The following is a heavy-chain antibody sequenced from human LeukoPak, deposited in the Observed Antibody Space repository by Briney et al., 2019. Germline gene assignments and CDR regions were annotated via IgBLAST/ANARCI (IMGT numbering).Heavy chain of an antibody. CDR2: INASGDSK. Sequence: PGGSLRLSCAASGFTFNNYAVTWVRQAPGKGLEWVAAINASGDSKFFADSVKGRFAISRDNSKNTLYLQMNSLRAEDTAVYYCARDMGCTSTYCSTDPGYFDYWGQGTLVTVSS. CDR1: GFTFNNYA. D-gene: IGHD2-8*01. J-gene: IGHJ4*02. CDR3: ARDMGCTSTYCSTDPGYFDY. V-gene: IGHV3-23*01.